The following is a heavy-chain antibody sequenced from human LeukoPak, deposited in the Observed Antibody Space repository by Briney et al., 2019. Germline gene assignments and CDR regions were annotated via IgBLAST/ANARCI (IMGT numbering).Heavy chain of an antibody. CDR1: GFTFSNYG. J-gene: IGHJ4*02. D-gene: IGHD1-26*01. Sequence: GGSLRLSCAASGFTFSNYGMHWVRQAPGKGLEWVAVLSYDGSNKYYVDSVKGRFTVSRDNAKNTLYLQMDSLRAEDTAVYYCATDRNSGKYYDYWGQGTLVTVSS. CDR2: LSYDGSNK. V-gene: IGHV3-30*03. CDR3: ATDRNSGKYYDY.